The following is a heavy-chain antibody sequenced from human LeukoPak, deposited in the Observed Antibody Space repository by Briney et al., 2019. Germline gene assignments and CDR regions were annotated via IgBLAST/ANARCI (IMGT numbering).Heavy chain of an antibody. CDR2: ITGSGGRT. Sequence: GGSLRLSCAASGFTFSNYAMSWVRQVPGKGLEWVSTITGSGGRTYYADSVKGRFTISRDNSKNTLYLQMNSLRAEDTAVYYCAKGAYYYAPLEYFQHWGQGTLVTVSS. CDR3: AKGAYYYAPLEYFQH. V-gene: IGHV3-23*01. J-gene: IGHJ1*01. D-gene: IGHD3-10*01. CDR1: GFTFSNYA.